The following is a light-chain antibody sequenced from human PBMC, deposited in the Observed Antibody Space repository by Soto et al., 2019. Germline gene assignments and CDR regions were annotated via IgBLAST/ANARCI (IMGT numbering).Light chain of an antibody. Sequence: EIVMTQSPVTRSVSPGERATLSCRASQSVRRNLAWYQQKPGQAPRLLISGASTRATGIPARFSGSGSGTDFTLTISRLEPEDFAVYYCQQYGSSPLTFGGGTKVDIK. CDR2: GAS. CDR1: QSVRRN. CDR3: QQYGSSPLT. J-gene: IGKJ4*01. V-gene: IGKV3-20*01.